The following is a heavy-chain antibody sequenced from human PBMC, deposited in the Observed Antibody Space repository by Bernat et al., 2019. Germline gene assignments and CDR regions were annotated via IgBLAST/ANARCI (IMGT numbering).Heavy chain of an antibody. J-gene: IGHJ6*03. Sequence: QVQLQQWGAGLLKPSETLSLTCAVYGGSFSGYYWSWIRQPPGKGLEWIGEINHSGSTKYNPSLQSRVTISVDTSKNPFSLKLSSVTAADTAVYYCARGGIWYEYYYYYMDVWGKGTTVTVSS. D-gene: IGHD6-13*01. V-gene: IGHV4-34*01. CDR2: INHSGST. CDR3: ARGGIWYEYYYYYMDV. CDR1: GGSFSGYY.